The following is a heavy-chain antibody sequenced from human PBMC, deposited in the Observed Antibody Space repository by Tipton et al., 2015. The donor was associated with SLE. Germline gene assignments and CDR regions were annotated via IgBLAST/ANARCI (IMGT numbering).Heavy chain of an antibody. CDR1: GGSITNSNYF. J-gene: IGHJ6*02. D-gene: IGHD2/OR15-2a*01. Sequence: GLVKPSETLSLTCSVSGGSITNSNYFWGWIRQPPGKGLEWIGNIYYSGSPYYNPSLKSRLTISVDTSKNQFSLRLTSVTAADTAVYYCARAKVEETTFKYFFNGLDVWGRGTTVTVSS. CDR2: IYYSGSP. CDR3: ARAKVEETTFKYFFNGLDV. V-gene: IGHV4-39*07.